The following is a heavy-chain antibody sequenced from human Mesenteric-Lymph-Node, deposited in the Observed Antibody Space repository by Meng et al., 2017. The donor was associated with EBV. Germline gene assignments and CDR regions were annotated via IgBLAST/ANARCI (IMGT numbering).Heavy chain of an antibody. Sequence: VQLVESXXXXVXXGGSLRLSCAASGFTFSSYWMHWVRQPPGKGLVWVSEINSDGSSTNYADSVKGRFTISRDNAKKTLYLQMNSLRAEDTALYYCASLSAPDDYWGQGTLVTVSS. J-gene: IGHJ4*02. CDR1: GFTFSSYW. CDR3: ASLSAPDDY. V-gene: IGHV3-74*01. CDR2: INSDGSST.